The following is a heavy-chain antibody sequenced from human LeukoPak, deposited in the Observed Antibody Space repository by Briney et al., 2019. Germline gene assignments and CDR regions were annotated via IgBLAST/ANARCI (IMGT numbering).Heavy chain of an antibody. CDR3: AKDYSGYYSYFDY. V-gene: IGHV3-30*18. J-gene: IGHJ4*02. CDR2: ISYDGSNK. CDR1: GFTFSSYG. D-gene: IGHD3-22*01. Sequence: GGSLRLSCVASGFTFSSYGMHWVRQAPGKGLEWVAVISYDGSNKYYADSVKGRFTISRDNSKNTLYLQMNSLRAEDTAVYYCAKDYSGYYSYFDYWGQGTLVTVSS.